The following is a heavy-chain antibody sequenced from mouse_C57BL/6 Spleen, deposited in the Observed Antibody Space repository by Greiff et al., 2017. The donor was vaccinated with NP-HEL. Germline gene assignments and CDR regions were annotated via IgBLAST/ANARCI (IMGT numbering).Heavy chain of an antibody. Sequence: VKVVESGAELVRPGTSVKVSCKASGYAFTNYLIEWVKQRPGQGLEWIGVINPGSGGTNYNEKFKGKATLTADKSSSTAYMQLSSLTSEDSAVYFCARGDYYYGSSFDYWGQGTTLTVSS. CDR2: INPGSGGT. CDR1: GYAFTNYL. V-gene: IGHV1-54*01. J-gene: IGHJ2*01. CDR3: ARGDYYYGSSFDY. D-gene: IGHD1-1*01.